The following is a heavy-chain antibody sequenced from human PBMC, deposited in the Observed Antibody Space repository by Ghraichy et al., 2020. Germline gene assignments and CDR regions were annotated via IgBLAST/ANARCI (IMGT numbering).Heavy chain of an antibody. D-gene: IGHD1/OR15-1a*01. J-gene: IGHJ4*02. V-gene: IGHV1-69*05. CDR3: ARENIARGYFDY. CDR2: IIPIFGTA. Sequence: SVKVSCKASGGTFSSYAISWVRQAPGQGLEWMGGIIPIFGTANYAQKFQGRVTITTDESTSTAYMELSSLRSEDTAVYYCARENIARGYFDYWGQGTLVTVSS. CDR1: GGTFSSYA.